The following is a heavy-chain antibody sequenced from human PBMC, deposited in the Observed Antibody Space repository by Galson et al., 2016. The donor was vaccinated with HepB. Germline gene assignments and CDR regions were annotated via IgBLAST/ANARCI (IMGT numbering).Heavy chain of an antibody. D-gene: IGHD3/OR15-3a*01. CDR2: INAGGNNR. J-gene: IGHJ4*02. V-gene: IGHV3-23*01. CDR3: VKYVGLDGFDY. CDR1: GFTFSTYP. Sequence: SLRLSCAASGFTFSTYPTGWVRQAPGKGPEWVSGINAGGNNRYYSDSVKGRFTISRDNSKNTLYLQLDNLRGEDTAVYYCVKYVGLDGFDYWGQGTLVIVSS.